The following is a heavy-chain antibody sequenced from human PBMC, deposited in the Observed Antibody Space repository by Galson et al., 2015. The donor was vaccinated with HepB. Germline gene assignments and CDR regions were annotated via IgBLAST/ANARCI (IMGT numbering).Heavy chain of an antibody. CDR2: IYPADSDT. CDR3: ARRANGFDT. Sequence: SGAEVKKPGESLKISCEGSGYSFTAYWLAWMRQMPEKGPEWMGAIYPADSDTRYSPSFEGQIIISADRSISTAYLQWSSLKASDTAMYFCARRANGFDTWGQGTMVTVSS. V-gene: IGHV5-51*01. CDR1: GYSFTAYW. J-gene: IGHJ3*02.